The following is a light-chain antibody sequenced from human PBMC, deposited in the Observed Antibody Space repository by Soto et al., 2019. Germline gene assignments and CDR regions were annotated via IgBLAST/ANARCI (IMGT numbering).Light chain of an antibody. CDR2: DAS. V-gene: IGKV1-5*01. Sequence: DIQMTQSPPTLSASMEDRVTITCRASQTVTKNLAWYQQKPGEAPKLLISDASTLESGVPSRFSGSGSGTEFTLTITSLQPDDFATYYCQQYNTYVYTFGQGTKLEFK. CDR1: QTVTKN. J-gene: IGKJ2*01. CDR3: QQYNTYVYT.